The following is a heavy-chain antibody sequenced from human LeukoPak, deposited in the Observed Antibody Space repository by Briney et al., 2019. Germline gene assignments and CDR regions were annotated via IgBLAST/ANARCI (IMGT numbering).Heavy chain of an antibody. CDR1: GYTFTGYY. CDR3: AIYDSTRGGAFDI. V-gene: IGHV1-2*04. J-gene: IGHJ3*02. Sequence: GASVKVSCKASGYTFTGYYMHWVRQAPGQGLEWMGWINPNSGGTNYAQKFQGWVTMTRDTSISTAYMELSRLRSDDTAVYYCAIYDSTRGGAFDIWGQGTMVTVSS. D-gene: IGHD3-22*01. CDR2: INPNSGGT.